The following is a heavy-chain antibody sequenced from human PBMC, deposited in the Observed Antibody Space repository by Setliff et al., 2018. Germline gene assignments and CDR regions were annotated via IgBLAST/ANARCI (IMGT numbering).Heavy chain of an antibody. CDR1: GGTFRSYG. V-gene: IGHV1-69*05. CDR2: TIPMFGSA. D-gene: IGHD5-12*01. Sequence: SVKVSCKASGGTFRSYGISWVRQAPGQGLEWMGGTIPMFGSANYAQKFQDRVTIITDEFTGTAYMELSSRRTEDTAVYYCVREGVDIRSSTDYRHYMDVWGKGTTVTVSS. J-gene: IGHJ6*03. CDR3: VREGVDIRSSTDYRHYMDV.